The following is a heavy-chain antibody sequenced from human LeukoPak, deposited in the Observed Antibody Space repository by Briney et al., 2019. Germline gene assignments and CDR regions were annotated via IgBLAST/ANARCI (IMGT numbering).Heavy chain of an antibody. CDR2: IRSTGNTI. CDR3: TRDPSALDY. V-gene: IGHV3-48*01. Sequence: GGSLRLSCAASGFILSSYSMNWVRQAPGKGLEWVSYIRSTGNTIYYADSVKGRFTISRDNAKNSLDLQMNSLRAEDTAVYYCTRDPSALDYWGPGTLVTVSS. D-gene: IGHD3-10*01. CDR1: GFILSSYS. J-gene: IGHJ4*02.